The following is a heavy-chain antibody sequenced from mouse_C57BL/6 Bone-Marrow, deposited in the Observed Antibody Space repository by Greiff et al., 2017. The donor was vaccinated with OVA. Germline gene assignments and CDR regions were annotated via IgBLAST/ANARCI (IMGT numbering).Heavy chain of an antibody. CDR3: AREDYGSSYDY. J-gene: IGHJ2*01. D-gene: IGHD1-1*01. Sequence: VKLVESGAELARPGASVKLSCKASGYTFTSYGISWVKQRTGQGLEWIGEIYPRSGNTYYNEKFKGKATLTADKSSSTAYMELRSLTSEDSAVYVCAREDYGSSYDYWGQGTTLTVSS. V-gene: IGHV1-81*01. CDR1: GYTFTSYG. CDR2: IYPRSGNT.